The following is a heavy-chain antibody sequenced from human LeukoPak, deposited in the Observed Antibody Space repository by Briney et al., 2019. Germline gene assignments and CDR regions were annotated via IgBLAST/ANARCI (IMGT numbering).Heavy chain of an antibody. CDR2: INHSGST. V-gene: IGHV4-34*01. CDR3: ARQGYSSGWYPGSYYYYGMDV. J-gene: IGHJ6*02. CDR1: GGSFSGYY. D-gene: IGHD6-19*01. Sequence: PSETLSLTCAVYGGSFSGYYWSWIRQPPGKGLEWIGEINHSGSTNYNPSLKSRVTISVDTSKNQFSLKPSSVTAADTAVYYCARQGYSSGWYPGSYYYYGMDVWGQGTTVTVSS.